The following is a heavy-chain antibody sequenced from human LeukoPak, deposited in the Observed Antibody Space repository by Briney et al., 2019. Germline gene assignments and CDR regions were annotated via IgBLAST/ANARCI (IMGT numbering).Heavy chain of an antibody. V-gene: IGHV3-21*01. CDR1: GFTFSSYS. CDR3: ARVLQWLRFGYYYYYMDV. D-gene: IGHD5-12*01. CDR2: ISSSSSYI. J-gene: IGHJ6*03. Sequence: GGPLRLSCAASGFTFSSYSMNWVRQAPGKGLEWVSSISSSSSYIYYADSVRGRFTISRDNAKNSLYLQMNSLRAEDTAVYYCARVLQWLRFGYYYYYMDVWGKGTTVTVSS.